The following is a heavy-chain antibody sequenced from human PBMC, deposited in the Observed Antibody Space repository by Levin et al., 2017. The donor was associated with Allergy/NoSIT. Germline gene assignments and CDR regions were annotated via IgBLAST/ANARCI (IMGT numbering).Heavy chain of an antibody. J-gene: IGHJ4*02. CDR3: ASSLIRGDDSFDY. V-gene: IGHV6-1*01. D-gene: IGHD3-10*01. Sequence: SQTLSLTCAISGDSVSSYSAAWNWIRQSPSRGLEWLGRTYYRSKWYNDYAVSVKSRITFNPDTAKNQFSLQLNSVTPEDTAVYYCASSLIRGDDSFDYWGQGTLVTVSS. CDR1: GDSVSSYSAA. CDR2: TYYRSKWYN.